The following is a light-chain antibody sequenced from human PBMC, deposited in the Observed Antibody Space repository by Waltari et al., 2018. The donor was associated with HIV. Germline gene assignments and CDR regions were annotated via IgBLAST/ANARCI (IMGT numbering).Light chain of an antibody. CDR1: QTISGS. V-gene: IGKV3-11*01. Sequence: LVLTQFPATLSLSPGERATLSCRASQTISGSIAWYQQRPGQTPRLLIYDSSNRTTDITARFSGSGSGTDFTLTIASLESEDFTFYYCQHRSSWPLYTFGQGTRVEI. CDR3: QHRSSWPLYT. J-gene: IGKJ2*01. CDR2: DSS.